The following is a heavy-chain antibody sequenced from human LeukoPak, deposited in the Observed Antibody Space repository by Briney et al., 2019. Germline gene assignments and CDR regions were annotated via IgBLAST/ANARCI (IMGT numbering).Heavy chain of an antibody. J-gene: IGHJ3*02. Sequence: GGSLRLSCVASGSIFSSHWMHWVRQAPGKGPVWVSRINSDGSSTRHADSVKGRFTISRDNAKNTLYLQMNSLRAEDTAVYYCARDSGYPDAFDIWGQGTMVIVSS. V-gene: IGHV3-74*01. D-gene: IGHD3-10*01. CDR1: GSIFSSHW. CDR3: ARDSGYPDAFDI. CDR2: INSDGSST.